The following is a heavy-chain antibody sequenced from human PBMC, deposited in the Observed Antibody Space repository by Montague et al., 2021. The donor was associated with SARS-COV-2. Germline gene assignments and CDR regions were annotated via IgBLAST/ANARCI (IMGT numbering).Heavy chain of an antibody. CDR3: ASPIVVVTAPSYYGMDV. Sequence: SETLSLTCAVYGGSFSGYYWSWIRQPPGKGLGWIGSIYYSGSTYYNPSLRSRVTISVDTSKNQFSLKLSSVTAADTAVYYCASPIVVVTAPSYYGMDVWGQGTTVTVSS. J-gene: IGHJ6*02. CDR2: IYYSGST. V-gene: IGHV4-34*01. CDR1: GGSFSGYY. D-gene: IGHD2-21*02.